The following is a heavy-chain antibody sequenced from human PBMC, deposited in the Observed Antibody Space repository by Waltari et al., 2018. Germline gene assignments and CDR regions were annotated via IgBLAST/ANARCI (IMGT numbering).Heavy chain of an antibody. CDR3: ARALGLMVDY. Sequence: QVQLQQWGAGLLKPSETLSLTCAVYGGSFSGYYWSGTRHAPGKGLEWIGEMNHSGSTNNNPSLRSRVTIAVDTSKNQFSLKLSSVTAADTAVYYCARALGLMVDYWGQGTLVTVSS. CDR2: MNHSGST. CDR1: GGSFSGYY. V-gene: IGHV4-34*01. J-gene: IGHJ4*02.